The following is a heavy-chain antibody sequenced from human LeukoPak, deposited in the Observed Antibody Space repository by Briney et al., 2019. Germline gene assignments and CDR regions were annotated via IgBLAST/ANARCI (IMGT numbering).Heavy chain of an antibody. CDR1: GGTFSSYA. D-gene: IGHD6-19*01. V-gene: IGHV1-69*06. J-gene: IGHJ5*02. CDR2: IIPIFGTA. CDR3: ASSLAVAGTGGLDP. Sequence: SVRVSCKASGGTFSSYAISWVRQAPGQGLEWMGGIIPIFGTANYAQKFQGRVTITADKSTSTAYMELSSLRSEDTAVYYCASSLAVAGTGGLDPWGQGALVTVSS.